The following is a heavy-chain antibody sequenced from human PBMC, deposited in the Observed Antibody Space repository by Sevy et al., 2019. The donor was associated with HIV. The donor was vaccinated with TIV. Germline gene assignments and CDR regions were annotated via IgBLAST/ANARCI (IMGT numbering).Heavy chain of an antibody. CDR2: TYYRSKWYN. CDR3: ARGRNIVVVPAAIPGYYYYGMDV. D-gene: IGHD2-2*02. V-gene: IGHV6-1*01. Sequence: SQTLSLTCAISGDSVSSNSAAWNWIRQSPSRGLEWLGRTYYRSKWYNDYAVYVKSRITINPDTSRNQLSLQLNSVTTEDTAVYYCARGRNIVVVPAAIPGYYYYGMDVWGQGTTVTVSS. CDR1: GDSVSSNSAA. J-gene: IGHJ6*02.